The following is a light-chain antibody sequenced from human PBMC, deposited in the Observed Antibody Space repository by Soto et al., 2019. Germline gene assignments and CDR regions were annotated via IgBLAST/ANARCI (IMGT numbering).Light chain of an antibody. CDR2: DVS. V-gene: IGLV2-14*01. CDR1: SSDVGGYNY. Sequence: QSALTQPASVSGSPGQSITISCTGTSSDVGGYNYVSWYQQHPGKAPKFMIYDVSNRPSGVSNRFSGSKSGNTASLTISXXXXXXEADYYCSSYTSSSTLVFGGGTKLTVL. CDR3: SSYTSSSTLV. J-gene: IGLJ2*01.